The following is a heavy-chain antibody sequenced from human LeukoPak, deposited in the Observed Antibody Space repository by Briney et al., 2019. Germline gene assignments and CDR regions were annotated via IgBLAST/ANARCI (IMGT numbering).Heavy chain of an antibody. Sequence: GGSLRLSCAASGFTFSSYSMNWGRQAPGKGLEWVSYISSSSSTIYYADSVKGRFTISRDNAKNSLYLQMNSLRAEDTAVYYCASSNLYYFDYWGQGTLVTVSS. CDR2: ISSSSSTI. D-gene: IGHD1-7*01. V-gene: IGHV3-48*04. CDR3: ASSNLYYFDY. J-gene: IGHJ4*02. CDR1: GFTFSSYS.